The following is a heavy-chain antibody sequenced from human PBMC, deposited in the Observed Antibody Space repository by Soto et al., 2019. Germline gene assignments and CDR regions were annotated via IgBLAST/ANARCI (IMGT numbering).Heavy chain of an antibody. Sequence: GGSLRLSCEVSGFIFSSYGMHWVRQAPGKGLEWVAVISYDGSNKYYADSVKGRFTISRDNSKNTLYLQMNSLRAEDTAVYCCAKDDYDYVWGSYPSWGQGTLVTVSS. J-gene: IGHJ4*02. CDR1: GFIFSSYG. D-gene: IGHD3-16*02. CDR3: AKDDYDYVWGSYPS. V-gene: IGHV3-30*18. CDR2: ISYDGSNK.